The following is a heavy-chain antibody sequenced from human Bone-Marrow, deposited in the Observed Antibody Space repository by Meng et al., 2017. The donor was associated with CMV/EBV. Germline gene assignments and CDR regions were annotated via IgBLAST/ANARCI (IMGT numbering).Heavy chain of an antibody. CDR3: ARELGSYEQYYFDY. CDR1: GGSISSGDYY. Sequence: SETLSLTCTVSGGSISSGDYYWSWIRQPPGKGLEWIGCIYYSGSTYYNPSLKSRVTISVDTSKNQFSLKLSSVTAADTAVYYCARELGSYEQYYFDYWGQGTLVTVSS. J-gene: IGHJ4*02. V-gene: IGHV4-30-4*08. CDR2: IYYSGST. D-gene: IGHD5-12*01.